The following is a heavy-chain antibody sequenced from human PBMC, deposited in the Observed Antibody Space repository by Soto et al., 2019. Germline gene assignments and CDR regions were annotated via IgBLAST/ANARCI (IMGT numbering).Heavy chain of an antibody. J-gene: IGHJ4*02. CDR2: ITSSGSTI. Sequence: QVQLVESGGALVKPGGSLRLSCAASGFTFSDYYMTWIRQAPGKGLQWVSYITSSGSTIYYADSVKGRFTISRDNAKNSLYLQMNSLTAEDTAVYYCAIDRRHYGSGTSETTVVFDYWGQGTLVTVSS. V-gene: IGHV3-11*01. D-gene: IGHD3-10*01. CDR1: GFTFSDYY. CDR3: AIDRRHYGSGTSETTVVFDY.